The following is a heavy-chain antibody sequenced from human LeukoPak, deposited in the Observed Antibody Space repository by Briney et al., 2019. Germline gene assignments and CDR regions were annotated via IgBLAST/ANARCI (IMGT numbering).Heavy chain of an antibody. Sequence: GGSLRLSCVVSGFTFSNNGMSWVRQAPGKGLEWVSGLSGSGSSVYYADSVRGRLTISRDNSRNTLYLQLDSPRADDTAVYFCVKGLNWFDPWGQGTLVTVSS. CDR1: GFTFSNNG. D-gene: IGHD4-11*01. CDR3: VKGLNWFDP. J-gene: IGHJ5*02. CDR2: LSGSGSSV. V-gene: IGHV3-23*01.